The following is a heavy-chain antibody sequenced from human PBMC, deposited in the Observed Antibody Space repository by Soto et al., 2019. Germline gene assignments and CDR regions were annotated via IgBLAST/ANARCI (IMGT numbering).Heavy chain of an antibody. CDR1: GYTFTSYY. CDR3: ARRRSTPGEIDY. CDR2: INPSGGST. V-gene: IGHV1-46*01. Sequence: ASVKVSCKASGYTFTSYYMHWVQQAPGQGLEGMGIINPSGGSTSYAQNFQGRVTMTRDTSTSTVYMELSSLRSEDTAVYYCARRRSTPGEIDYWGQGTLVTVSS. D-gene: IGHD3-3*01. J-gene: IGHJ4*02.